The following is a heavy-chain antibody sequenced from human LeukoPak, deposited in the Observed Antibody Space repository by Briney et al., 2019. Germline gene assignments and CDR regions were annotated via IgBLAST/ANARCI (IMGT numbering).Heavy chain of an antibody. CDR3: ARLRGVGATDY. V-gene: IGHV3-53*01. D-gene: IGHD1-26*01. CDR1: GFTFSNAW. Sequence: GGSLRLSCAASGFTFSNAWMSWVRQAPGKGLEWVSVIYSGGSTYYADSVKGRFTISRDNSKNTLYLQMNSLRAEDTAVYYCARLRGVGATDYWGQGTLVTVSS. J-gene: IGHJ4*02. CDR2: IYSGGST.